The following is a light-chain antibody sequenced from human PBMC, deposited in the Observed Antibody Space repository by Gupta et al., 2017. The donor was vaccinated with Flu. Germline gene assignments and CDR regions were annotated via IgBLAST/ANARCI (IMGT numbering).Light chain of an antibody. CDR1: QSVDSRY. CDR2: AAS. J-gene: IGKJ2*01. CDR3: QQFGTSRGYT. V-gene: IGKV3-20*01. Sequence: EIVLTQSPCTLSLSPGERATLSCRASQSVDSRYLAWYQQKPGQAPRLVIYAASSRATGIPDRFSGSGSGTDFTLTISRLEAEDFAVYYCQQFGTSRGYTFGQGTKMEI.